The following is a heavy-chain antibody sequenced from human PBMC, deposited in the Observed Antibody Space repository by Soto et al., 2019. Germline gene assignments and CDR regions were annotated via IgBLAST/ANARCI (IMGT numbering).Heavy chain of an antibody. Sequence: GGSLRLSCAASGFTFSSYAMSWVRQAPGKGLEWVSAISGSGGSTYYADSVKGRFTISRDNSKNTLYLQMNSLRAEDTAVYYCAKALRFLEWLLPHYFDYWGQGTLVTVSS. J-gene: IGHJ4*02. D-gene: IGHD3-3*01. V-gene: IGHV3-23*01. CDR2: ISGSGGST. CDR3: AKALRFLEWLLPHYFDY. CDR1: GFTFSSYA.